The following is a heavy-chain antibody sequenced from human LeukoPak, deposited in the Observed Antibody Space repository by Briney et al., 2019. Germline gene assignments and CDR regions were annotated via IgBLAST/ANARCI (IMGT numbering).Heavy chain of an antibody. D-gene: IGHD1-14*01. CDR1: GGSFSGYY. J-gene: IGHJ4*02. CDR2: INHSGST. CDR3: ASHGVNGTARPYYFDY. Sequence: SETLSLTCAVYGGSFSGYYWSWIRQPPGKGLEWIGEINHSGSTNYNPSLKSRVTISVDTSKNQFSLKLSSVTAADTAVYYCASHGVNGTARPYYFDYWGQGTLVTVSS. V-gene: IGHV4-34*01.